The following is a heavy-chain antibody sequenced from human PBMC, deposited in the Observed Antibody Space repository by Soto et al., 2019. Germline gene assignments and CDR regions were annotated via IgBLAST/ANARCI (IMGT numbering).Heavy chain of an antibody. Sequence: QVQLVQSGAEVRKPGSSVKVSCKASGGTFSRHAISWVRQAPGQGLEWMGGIIPIFGTANHAQKFQGRVTIIADESTSTVYMELSRLRSEDKAMYYCARGWRYDSNDYYDAYWGHGTLVIVSS. D-gene: IGHD3-22*01. CDR1: GGTFSRHA. V-gene: IGHV1-69*01. CDR2: IIPIFGTA. CDR3: ARGWRYDSNDYYDAY. J-gene: IGHJ4*01.